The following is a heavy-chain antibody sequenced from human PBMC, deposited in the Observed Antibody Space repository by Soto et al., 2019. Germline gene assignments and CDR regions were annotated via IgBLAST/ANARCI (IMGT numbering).Heavy chain of an antibody. D-gene: IGHD6-13*01. V-gene: IGHV3-11*05. CDR1: GFTFSDYY. CDR3: ARTIAAAGGRRYFDL. J-gene: IGHJ2*01. Sequence: QVQLAESGGGLVKPRGSLRLSCAASGFTFSDYYMSWIRQAPGKGLEWVSYISSSSSYTNYADSVKGRFTISRDNAKNSLYLQMNSLRVEDTAVYYCARTIAAAGGRRYFDLWGRGTLVTVSS. CDR2: ISSSSSYT.